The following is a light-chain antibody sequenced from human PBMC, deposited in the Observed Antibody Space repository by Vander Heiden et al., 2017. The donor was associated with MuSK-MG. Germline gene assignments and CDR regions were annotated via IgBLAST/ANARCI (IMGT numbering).Light chain of an antibody. J-gene: IGKJ5*01. V-gene: IGKV1-9*01. CDR2: AAS. Sequence: DIQLTQSPSLLSASVGDRVTITCRASQGISSYLALYQQKPGKAPKLLIYAASALQSEVPSRFSVSGYGTEFALTISSRQPEDFASDNYQQHNSYPPSTFGQGTQVEIK. CDR3: QQHNSYPPST. CDR1: QGISSY.